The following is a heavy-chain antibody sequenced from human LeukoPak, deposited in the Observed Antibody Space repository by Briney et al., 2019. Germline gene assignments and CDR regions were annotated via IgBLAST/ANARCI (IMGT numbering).Heavy chain of an antibody. CDR1: GFTFSTHA. Sequence: PGGSLRLSCVASGFTFSTHAMSWVRLAPGKGLEWVSAIGGSDGSTYYADSVKGRFTISRDNSKDTLYLQMNSLRAEDTAVYYCAKDMRRGITMIIPYYFDYWGQGTLVTVSS. CDR3: AKDMRRGITMIIPYYFDY. D-gene: IGHD3-22*01. V-gene: IGHV3-23*01. CDR2: IGGSDGST. J-gene: IGHJ4*02.